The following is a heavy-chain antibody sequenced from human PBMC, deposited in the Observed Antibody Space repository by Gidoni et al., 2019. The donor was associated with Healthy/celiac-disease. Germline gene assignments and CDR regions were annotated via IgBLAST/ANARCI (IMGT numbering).Heavy chain of an antibody. CDR3: ARRKMATIRLGAFDI. Sequence: GNVLEWIGSIYYSGSTYYNPSLKSRVTISVDTSKNQFSLKLSSVTAADTAVYYCARRKMATIRLGAFDIWGQGTMVTVSS. D-gene: IGHD5-12*01. CDR2: IYYSGST. V-gene: IGHV4-39*01. J-gene: IGHJ3*02.